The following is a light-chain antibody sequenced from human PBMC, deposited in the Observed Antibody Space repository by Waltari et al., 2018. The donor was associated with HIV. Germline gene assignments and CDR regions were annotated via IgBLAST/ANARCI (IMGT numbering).Light chain of an antibody. V-gene: IGLV2-11*01. Sequence: QSVLTQPRSVSGSPGQSVTISCTGTSSDVGGYNYVSWYQQYPGKAPKLIIYDVNTRPSGVPDRFSGSKSGNTASLTISGLQAEDEADFFCCSYAGRYSYVFGSGTEVTVL. CDR1: SSDVGGYNY. CDR2: DVN. J-gene: IGLJ1*01. CDR3: CSYAGRYSYV.